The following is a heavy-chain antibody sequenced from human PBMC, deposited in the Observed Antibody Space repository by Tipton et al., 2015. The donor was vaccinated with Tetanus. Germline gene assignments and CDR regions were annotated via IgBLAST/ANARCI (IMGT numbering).Heavy chain of an antibody. CDR1: GGSISSYY. CDR2: IYYSRST. D-gene: IGHD3-9*01. Sequence: TLSLTCTVSGGSISSYYWSWIRQPPGKGLEWIGYIYYSRSTNYNPSLKSRVTISVDTSKNQFSLKLSSVTAADTAVYYCARLGYDILTGYHYDYWGQGTLVAVSS. V-gene: IGHV4-59*08. J-gene: IGHJ4*02. CDR3: ARLGYDILTGYHYDY.